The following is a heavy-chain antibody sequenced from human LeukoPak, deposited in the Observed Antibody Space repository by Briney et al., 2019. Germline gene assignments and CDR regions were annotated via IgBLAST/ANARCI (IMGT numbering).Heavy chain of an antibody. V-gene: IGHV4-39*01. Sequence: SETLSLTCTVSGGSTSSSSYYWGWIRQPPGKGLEWIGSIYYSGSTYYNPSLKSRVTISVDTSKNQFSLKLSSVTAADTAVYYCARREDVFNWFDPWGQGTLVTVSS. CDR1: GGSTSSSSYY. D-gene: IGHD5-24*01. CDR3: ARREDVFNWFDP. CDR2: IYYSGST. J-gene: IGHJ5*02.